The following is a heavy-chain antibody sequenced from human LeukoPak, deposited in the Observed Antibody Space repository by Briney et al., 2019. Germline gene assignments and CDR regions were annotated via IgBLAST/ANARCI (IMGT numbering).Heavy chain of an antibody. CDR1: GGTFSTYA. D-gene: IGHD3-9*01. Sequence: GASVKVSCKASGGTFSTYAMSWVRQAPGQGLEWMGGIIPIFGTPNYAQKFQGRVTITTDESTSTAYMELRSLRSDDTAVYYCARLTGYHGVIPSWGQGTLVTVYS. CDR2: IIPIFGTP. CDR3: ARLTGYHGVIPS. J-gene: IGHJ5*02. V-gene: IGHV1-69*05.